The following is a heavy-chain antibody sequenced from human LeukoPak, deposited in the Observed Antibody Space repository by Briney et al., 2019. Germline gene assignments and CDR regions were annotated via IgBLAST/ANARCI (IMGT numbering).Heavy chain of an antibody. CDR1: GFTFSSYD. D-gene: IGHD1-26*01. V-gene: IGHV3-23*01. J-gene: IGHJ4*02. CDR2: LTSDGGST. Sequence: GGSLRLSCAASGFTFSSYDMSWVRQAPGRGLEWVSSLTSDGGSTEYADSVKGRFTISRDNSKNMLYPQMNSLRAEDTALYFCAKSLVRWAFDYWGQGALVSVSS. CDR3: AKSLVRWAFDY.